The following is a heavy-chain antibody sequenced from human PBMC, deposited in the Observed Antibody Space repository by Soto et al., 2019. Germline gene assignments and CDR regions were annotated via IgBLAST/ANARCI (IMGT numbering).Heavy chain of an antibody. Sequence: GGSLRLSCAASGFTVSSNYMSWVRQAPGKGLEWVSVIYSGGSTYYADSLKGRFTISRDNSKNTLYLQMNSLRAEDTAVYYCARDWDVRAFDIWGQGTMVTVSS. J-gene: IGHJ3*02. CDR3: ARDWDVRAFDI. D-gene: IGHD1-26*01. CDR2: IYSGGST. V-gene: IGHV3-53*01. CDR1: GFTVSSNY.